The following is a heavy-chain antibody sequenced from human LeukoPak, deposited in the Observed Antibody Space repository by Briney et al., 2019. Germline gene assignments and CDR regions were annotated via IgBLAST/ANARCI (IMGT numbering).Heavy chain of an antibody. CDR1: GFTFSSYA. Sequence: PGGSLRLSCAASGFTFSSYAMSWVRQAPGKGLEWVSALSGGGGSTFYTDSVKGRFTISRDNAKNTLYLQINSLRAEDTAVYFCAREDHSGADAFDIWGQGTMVTVSS. CDR2: LSGGGGST. V-gene: IGHV3-23*01. D-gene: IGHD5-12*01. J-gene: IGHJ3*02. CDR3: AREDHSGADAFDI.